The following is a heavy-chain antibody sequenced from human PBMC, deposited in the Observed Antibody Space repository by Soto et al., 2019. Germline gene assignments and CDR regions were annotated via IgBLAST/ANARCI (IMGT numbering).Heavy chain of an antibody. CDR2: ISYDGSNK. CDR1: GFTFSSYG. CDR3: AKDRGGLRGPYYYYGMDV. Sequence: GGSLRLSCAASGFTFSSYGMHWVRQAPGKGLEWVAVISYDGSNKYYADSVKGRFTISRDNSKNTLYLQMNSLRAEDTAVYYCAKDRGGLRGPYYYYGMDVWGQGTTVTVSS. D-gene: IGHD3-10*01. J-gene: IGHJ6*02. V-gene: IGHV3-30*18.